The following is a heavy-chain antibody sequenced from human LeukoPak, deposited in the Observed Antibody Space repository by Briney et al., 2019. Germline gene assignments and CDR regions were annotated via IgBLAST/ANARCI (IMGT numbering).Heavy chain of an antibody. J-gene: IGHJ6*04. V-gene: IGHV4-59*01. CDR3: ASSGFIYYYGMDV. D-gene: IGHD6-19*01. CDR2: IYYSGST. Sequence: SGTLSLTCTVSGGSISSYYWSWIRQPPGKGLEWIGYIYYSGSTNYNPSLKSRVTISVDTSKNQFSLKLSSVTAADTAVYYCASSGFIYYYGMDVWGKGTTVTVSS. CDR1: GGSISSYY.